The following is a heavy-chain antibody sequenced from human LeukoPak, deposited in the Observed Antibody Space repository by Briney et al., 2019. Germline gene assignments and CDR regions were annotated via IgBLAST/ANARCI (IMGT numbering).Heavy chain of an antibody. Sequence: KTGGSLRLSCAASGFTFSSYAMSWVRQAPGKGLEWVSAISGSGGSTYYADSVKGRFTISRDNSENTLYLQMNSLRAEDTAVCYCAGSLDGSSTGVSWFDPWGQGTLVTVSS. CDR1: GFTFSSYA. J-gene: IGHJ5*02. V-gene: IGHV3-23*01. CDR2: ISGSGGST. CDR3: AGSLDGSSTGVSWFDP. D-gene: IGHD2-2*01.